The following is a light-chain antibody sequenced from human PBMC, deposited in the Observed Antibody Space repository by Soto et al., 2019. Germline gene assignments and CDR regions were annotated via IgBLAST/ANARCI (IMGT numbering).Light chain of an antibody. CDR3: SSYTSSSTFYV. Sequence: LTQPASVSGSPGQSITISCTGTSSDVGGYNYVSWYQQHPGKAPKLMIYEVSNRPSGVSNRFSGSKSGNTASLTISGLQAEDEADYYCSSYTSSSTFYVFGTGTKVTVL. CDR1: SSDVGGYNY. CDR2: EVS. J-gene: IGLJ1*01. V-gene: IGLV2-14*01.